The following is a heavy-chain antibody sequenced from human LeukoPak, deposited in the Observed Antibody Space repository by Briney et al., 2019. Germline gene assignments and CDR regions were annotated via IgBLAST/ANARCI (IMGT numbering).Heavy chain of an antibody. V-gene: IGHV1-2*02. CDR1: GYTFTGYY. J-gene: IGHJ4*02. CDR3: ARFLAYSSGWYGFDY. Sequence: ASVKVSCKASGYTFTGYYMHWVRQAPGQGLEWMGWINPNSGGTNYAQKFQGRVTMTRDTSISTAYMELRSLRSDDTAVYYCARFLAYSSGWYGFDYWGQGTLVTVSS. CDR2: INPNSGGT. D-gene: IGHD6-19*01.